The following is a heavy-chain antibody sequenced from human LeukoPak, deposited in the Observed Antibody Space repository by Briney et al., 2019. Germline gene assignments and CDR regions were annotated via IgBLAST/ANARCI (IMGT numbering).Heavy chain of an antibody. J-gene: IGHJ4*02. CDR1: GGSISSSSYY. Sequence: SETLSLTCTVSGGSISSSSYYWGWIRQPPGKGLEWIGSIYYSGSTYYNPSLKSRVTISVDTSKNQFSLKLSSVTAADTAVYYCAKEGSFDYWGQGTLVTVSS. CDR3: AKEGSFDY. V-gene: IGHV4-39*02. CDR2: IYYSGST.